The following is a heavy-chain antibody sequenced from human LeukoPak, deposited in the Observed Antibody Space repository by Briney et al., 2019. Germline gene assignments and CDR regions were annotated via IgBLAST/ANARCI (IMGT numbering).Heavy chain of an antibody. CDR3: ATDQPALYYYGMDV. CDR2: INPSGGST. J-gene: IGHJ6*02. Sequence: ASVKVSCKASGYTFTSYYMHWVRQAPGQGLEWKGIINPSGGSTSYAQKFQGRVTMTEDTSTDTAYMELSSLRSEDTAVYYCATDQPALYYYGMDVWGQGTTVTVSS. V-gene: IGHV1-46*01. CDR1: GYTFTSYY.